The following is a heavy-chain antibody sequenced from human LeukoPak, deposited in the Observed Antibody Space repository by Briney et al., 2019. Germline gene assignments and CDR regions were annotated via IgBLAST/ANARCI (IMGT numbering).Heavy chain of an antibody. J-gene: IGHJ5*02. CDR1: GFTFSNYG. Sequence: GGSLRLSCAASGFTFSNYGMHWVRQAPGKGLEWVSVIWSDGNNKFYVDSVKGRFTIFRDNSKNTLYLQMNSLRAEDTAIYYCAKGGRECTSTTCYTLYNWFDPWGQGTLVTVSS. CDR2: IWSDGNNK. V-gene: IGHV3-33*06. CDR3: AKGGRECTSTTCYTLYNWFDP. D-gene: IGHD2-2*02.